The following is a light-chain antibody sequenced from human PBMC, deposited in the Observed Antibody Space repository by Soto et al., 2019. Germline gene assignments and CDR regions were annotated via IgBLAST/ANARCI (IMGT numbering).Light chain of an antibody. CDR2: GAS. CDR1: QSVSSN. CDR3: YQRLNWPEFT. J-gene: IGKJ3*01. Sequence: DILLTHSPSTLSLSLWERVTLSCRASQSVSSNLAWYQQKPGGAPRLLIYGASTRATGLPARFSCSRAGRDVTLTTSSLEPQDFAVYYSYQRLNWPEFTFGPGTKVDIK. V-gene: IGKV3-11*02.